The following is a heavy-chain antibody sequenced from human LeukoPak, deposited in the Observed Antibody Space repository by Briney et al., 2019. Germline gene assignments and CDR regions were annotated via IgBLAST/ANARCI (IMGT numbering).Heavy chain of an antibody. J-gene: IGHJ6*02. D-gene: IGHD3-3*01. CDR3: ARGSRNFGGVPWSYGMDV. CDR2: MNPNSGNT. CDR1: GYTFTSYD. V-gene: IGHV1-8*01. Sequence: ASVKVSCKASGYTFTSYDINWVRQATGQGLEWMGWMNPNSGNTGYAQKFQGRVTMTRNTSISTAYMELSSLRSEDTAVYYCARGSRNFGGVPWSYGMDVWGQGTTVTVSS.